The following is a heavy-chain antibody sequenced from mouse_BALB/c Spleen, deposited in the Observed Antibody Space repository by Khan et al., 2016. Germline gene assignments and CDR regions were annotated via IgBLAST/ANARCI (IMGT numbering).Heavy chain of an antibody. CDR3: ASYYGISYDYFDY. J-gene: IGHJ2*01. V-gene: IGHV1-87*01. Sequence: QVQLQQSGAELARPGASVKLSCKASGYTFTSYWMQWVKQRPGQGLEWIGAIYPGDGDTRYTQKFKGKATLTADKSSSTAYMQLSSLASDDSAVYYCASYYGISYDYFDYWGQGTTLTVSS. CDR2: IYPGDGDT. D-gene: IGHD1-1*01. CDR1: GYTFTSYW.